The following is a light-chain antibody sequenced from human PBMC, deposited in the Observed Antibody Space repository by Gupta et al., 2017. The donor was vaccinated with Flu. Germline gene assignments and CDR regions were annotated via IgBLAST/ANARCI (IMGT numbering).Light chain of an antibody. CDR1: QSIGTY. CDR3: QQSYTTRYT. Sequence: DIQTTQSPSSLSVSVGDRVTITCRASQSIGTYINGDQHKPGKAPKLLIYGAYNYQSGVPSRFSGSGSGTDLTLTITSLQPEDVATYYCQQSYTTRYTFGQGTKLEIK. CDR2: GAY. V-gene: IGKV1-39*01. J-gene: IGKJ2*01.